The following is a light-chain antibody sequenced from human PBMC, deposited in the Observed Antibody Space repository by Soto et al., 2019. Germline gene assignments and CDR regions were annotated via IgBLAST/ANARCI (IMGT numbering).Light chain of an antibody. CDR2: AAS. J-gene: IGKJ4*01. CDR3: QQLNSYPSLT. CDR1: QGLSSY. V-gene: IGKV1-9*01. Sequence: DIQLTQSPSFLSASVGDRVTITCRASQGLSSYLAWYQQKPVKATKLLIYAASTLQSGVPSRFSGSGSGTEFTLTISSLQPEDFATYYCQQLNSYPSLTFGGGTKVEIK.